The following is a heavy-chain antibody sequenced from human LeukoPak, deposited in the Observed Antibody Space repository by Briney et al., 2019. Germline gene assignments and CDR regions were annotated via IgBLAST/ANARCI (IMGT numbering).Heavy chain of an antibody. V-gene: IGHV1-18*01. J-gene: IGHJ4*02. CDR3: ARNAYGTSSENYFDF. CDR1: GYNFISYG. CDR2: ISGYSGDT. D-gene: IGHD6-6*01. Sequence: ASVKVSCKASGYNFISYGISWVRLVPGQGLEWMGWISGYSGDTNYAQTFQGRITMTTDTSTGTAYTELRSLKSDDTAVYYCARNAYGTSSENYFDFWGRGTLVTVSS.